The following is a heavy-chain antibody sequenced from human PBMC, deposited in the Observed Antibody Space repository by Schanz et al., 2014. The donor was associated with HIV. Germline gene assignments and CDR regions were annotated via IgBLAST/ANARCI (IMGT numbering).Heavy chain of an antibody. J-gene: IGHJ4*02. CDR3: AKPEYDSSGSSQSHFDY. D-gene: IGHD3-22*01. CDR1: GFTFGIFW. CDR2: ITESGGRT. V-gene: IGHV3-23*04. Sequence: EVHLEESGGDLVQRGGSLRLSCAASGFTFGIFWMNWVRQAPGKGLEWVSSITESGGRTYYADSVNGRFTISRDNSKNTLYLQMTTLRTEDTAVYYCAKPEYDSSGSSQSHFDYWGQGTLVTVSS.